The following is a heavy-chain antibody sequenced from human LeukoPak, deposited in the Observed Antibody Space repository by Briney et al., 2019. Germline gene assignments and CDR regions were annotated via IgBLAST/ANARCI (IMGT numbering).Heavy chain of an antibody. J-gene: IGHJ4*02. D-gene: IGHD3-10*01. CDR2: IDPSDSYT. CDR1: GYSFTSYW. Sequence: GESLKISCKGSGYSFTSYWISWVRQLPGKGLEWMGRIDPSDSYTNYSPSFQGHVTISADKSISTAYLQWSSLKASDTAMYYCARGFYGSGSPFDYWGQGTLVTVSS. CDR3: ARGFYGSGSPFDY. V-gene: IGHV5-10-1*01.